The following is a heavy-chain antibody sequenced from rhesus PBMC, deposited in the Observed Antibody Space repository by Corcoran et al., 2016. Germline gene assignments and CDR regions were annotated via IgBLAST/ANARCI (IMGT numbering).Heavy chain of an antibody. Sequence: EVQLVESGGGLVQPGGSLRLSCAASGFTFSNYWISWVRQAPGKGLEWVGFIKNKADGGTSAYAKSVKGKFTISRDDSNNTLYLQMNSLKTEDTAVYYCTRDSSGWDDFDYWGQGVLVTVSS. V-gene: IGHV3S11*01. D-gene: IGHD6-31*01. J-gene: IGHJ4*01. CDR2: IKNKADGGTS. CDR1: GFTFSNYW. CDR3: TRDSSGWDDFDY.